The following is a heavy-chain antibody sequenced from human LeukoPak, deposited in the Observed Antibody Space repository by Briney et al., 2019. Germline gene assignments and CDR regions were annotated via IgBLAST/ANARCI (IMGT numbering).Heavy chain of an antibody. D-gene: IGHD6-19*01. Sequence: GGSLRLSCAASGFTFSSYWMSWVRQAPGKGLEWVANIKQDGSEKYYVDSVKGRFTISRDNAKNSLYLQMNSLKAEDTAVYYCARDISSGWYDYWGQGTLVTVSS. CDR1: GFTFSSYW. CDR3: ARDISSGWYDY. CDR2: IKQDGSEK. V-gene: IGHV3-7*03. J-gene: IGHJ4*02.